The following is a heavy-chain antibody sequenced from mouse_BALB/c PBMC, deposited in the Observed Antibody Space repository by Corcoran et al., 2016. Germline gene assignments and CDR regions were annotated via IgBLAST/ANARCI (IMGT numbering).Heavy chain of an antibody. V-gene: IGHV1S136*01. D-gene: IGHD2-3*01. CDR3: ARCADGYVYYYAMYY. J-gene: IGHJ4*01. CDR2: INPYNDGT. CDR1: GYTFTSYV. Sequence: EVQLQQSGPELVKPGASVKMSCKASGYTFTSYVMHWVKQKPGQGLEWIGYINPYNDGTKYNEKFKGKATLTSDKSSSTAYMELSSLTSEDSAVYYCARCADGYVYYYAMYYWGQGTSVTVSS.